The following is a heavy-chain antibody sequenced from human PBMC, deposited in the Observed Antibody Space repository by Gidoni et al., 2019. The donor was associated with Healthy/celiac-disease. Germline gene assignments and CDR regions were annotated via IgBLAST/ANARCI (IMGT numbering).Heavy chain of an antibody. V-gene: IGHV3-33*01. D-gene: IGHD2-2*01. J-gene: IGHJ5*02. CDR2: IWYDGINK. CDR1: EFTLSSYG. CDR3: ARDLQDILVAPAGGGFDP. Sequence: QVQLVEAGGGVVQPGRALRLSCAASEFTLSSYGMHWFRQAPGKGLEWVAVIWYDGINKYYSDAVKGRFTISRENSKNPLYLQMNSLRAEDTALYYCARDLQDILVAPAGGGFDPWGQGTLVTVSS.